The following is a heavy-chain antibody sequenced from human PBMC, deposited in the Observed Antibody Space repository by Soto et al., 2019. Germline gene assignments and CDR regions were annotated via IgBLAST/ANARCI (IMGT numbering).Heavy chain of an antibody. J-gene: IGHJ6*02. V-gene: IGHV1-18*01. CDR1: RYTFTNYG. D-gene: IGHD3-3*01. CDR2: ISAYNGDT. CDR3: ARDRIRIFDRDDVDV. Sequence: ASVKVSCKASRYTFTNYGVSWVRQPPGQGREWMGGISAYNGDTNYPQKVQGRVTMNTDASTSRVYVELTSLTYDDTAVYYCARDRIRIFDRDDVDVWGQGTTVTVSS.